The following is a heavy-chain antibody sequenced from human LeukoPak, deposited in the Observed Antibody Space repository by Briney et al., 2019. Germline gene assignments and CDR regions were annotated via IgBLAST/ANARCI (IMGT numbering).Heavy chain of an antibody. V-gene: IGHV4-34*01. CDR3: ARVRGIIVPAATWFDP. CDR2: INHSGST. Sequence: SETLSLTCAVYGGSFSGYYWSWIRQPPGKGLEWIGEINHSGSTNYNPSLKSRVTISVDTSKNQFPLKLSSVTAADTAVYYCARVRGIIVPAATWFDPWGQGTLVTVSS. J-gene: IGHJ5*02. D-gene: IGHD2-2*01. CDR1: GGSFSGYY.